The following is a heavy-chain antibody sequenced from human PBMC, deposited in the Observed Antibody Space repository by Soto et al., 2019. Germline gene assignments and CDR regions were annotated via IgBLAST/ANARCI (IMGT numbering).Heavy chain of an antibody. CDR3: ARRYGGNLDY. J-gene: IGHJ4*02. Sequence: PSETLSLPCTVSGGSISSYYWSWIRQPPGKGLEWIGYIYYSGSTNYNPSLKSRVTISVDTSKNQFSLKLSSVTAADTAVYYCARRYGGNLDYGGQGTLVTVSS. CDR2: IYYSGST. V-gene: IGHV4-59*01. D-gene: IGHD1-26*01. CDR1: GGSISSYY.